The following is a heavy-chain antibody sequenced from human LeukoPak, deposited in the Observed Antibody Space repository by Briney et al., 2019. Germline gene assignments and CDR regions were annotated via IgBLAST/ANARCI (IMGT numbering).Heavy chain of an antibody. J-gene: IGHJ4*02. CDR1: GYTFTSYA. CDR3: ARGRCSGGSCYEFDY. V-gene: IGHV7-4-1*02. Sequence: ASVKVSCKASGYTFTSYAMNWVRQAPGQGLEWMGWINTNTGNPTYAQGFTGRFVFSSDTSVSTAYLQISSLKAEDTAVYYCARGRCSGGSCYEFDYWGQGTLVTVSS. CDR2: INTNTGNP. D-gene: IGHD2-15*01.